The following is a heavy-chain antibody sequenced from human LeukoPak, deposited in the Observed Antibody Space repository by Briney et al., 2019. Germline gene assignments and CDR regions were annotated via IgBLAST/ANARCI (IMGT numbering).Heavy chain of an antibody. CDR1: GGSFSGYY. CDR3: ARGGMNYYDSSGYYFDY. CDR2: INHSGST. D-gene: IGHD3-22*01. Sequence: SETLSLTCAVYGGSFSGYYWSWIRQPPGKGLEWIGEINHSGSTNYNPSLKSRVTISVDTSKNQFSLKLSSVTAADTAVYYCARGGMNYYDSSGYYFDYWGQGTLVTVSS. V-gene: IGHV4-34*01. J-gene: IGHJ4*02.